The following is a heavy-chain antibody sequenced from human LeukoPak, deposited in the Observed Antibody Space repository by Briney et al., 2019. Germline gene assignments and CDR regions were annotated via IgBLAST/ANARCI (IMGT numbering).Heavy chain of an antibody. D-gene: IGHD5-12*01. CDR1: GGSISSGGYY. J-gene: IGHJ4*02. V-gene: IGHV4-30-2*01. CDR3: ARRRGYSNKEAFDY. CDR2: IYHSGST. Sequence: PSETLSLTCTVSGGSISSGGYYWSWIRQPPGKGLEWIGYIYHSGSTNYNPSLKSRVTISVDTSKNQFSLKLSSVTAADTAVYYCARRRGYSNKEAFDYWGQGTLVTVSS.